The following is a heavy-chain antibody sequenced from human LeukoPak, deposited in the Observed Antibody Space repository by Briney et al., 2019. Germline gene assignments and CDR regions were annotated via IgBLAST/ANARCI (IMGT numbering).Heavy chain of an antibody. CDR1: GFTFSDYY. CDR2: IGYSGSTI. Sequence: GGSLRLSCAASGFTFSDYYMSWIRQAPGKGLEWVAYIGYSGSTIYYADSVQGRLTIFRDNAKNSLYLQMNSLRAEDTAVYYCARDGPTYSSGWYKWFDPWGQGTLVTVSS. D-gene: IGHD6-19*01. J-gene: IGHJ5*02. CDR3: ARDGPTYSSGWYKWFDP. V-gene: IGHV3-11*01.